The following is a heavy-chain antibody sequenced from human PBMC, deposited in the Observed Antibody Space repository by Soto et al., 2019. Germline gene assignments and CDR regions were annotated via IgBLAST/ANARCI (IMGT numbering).Heavy chain of an antibody. CDR2: ISGSGGST. CDR1: GFTFSSYA. CDR3: AKYHLAYCGGDCYLDAFADFDY. Sequence: EVQLLESGGGLVQPGGSLRLSCAASGFTFSSYAMSWVRQAPGKGLEWVSAISGSGGSTYYADSVKGRFTISRDNSKNKLYLQIDSLRAEDRAEYYCAKYHLAYCGGDCYLDAFADFDYWGQGSLVTVAA. J-gene: IGHJ4*02. V-gene: IGHV3-23*01. D-gene: IGHD2-21*02.